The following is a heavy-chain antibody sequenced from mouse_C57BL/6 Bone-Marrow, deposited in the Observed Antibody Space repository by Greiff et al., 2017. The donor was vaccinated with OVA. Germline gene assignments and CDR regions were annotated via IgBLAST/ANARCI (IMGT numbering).Heavy chain of an antibody. V-gene: IGHV1-54*01. CDR2: INPGSGGT. CDR1: GYAFTNYL. D-gene: IGHD1-1*01. J-gene: IGHJ2*01. CDR3: ARSYGSKY. Sequence: LVESGAELVRPGTSVKVSCKASGYAFTNYLIEWVKQRPGQGLEWIGVINPGSGGTNYNEKFKGKATLTADKSSSTAYMQLSSLTSEDSAVYFCARSYGSKYWGQGTTLTVSS.